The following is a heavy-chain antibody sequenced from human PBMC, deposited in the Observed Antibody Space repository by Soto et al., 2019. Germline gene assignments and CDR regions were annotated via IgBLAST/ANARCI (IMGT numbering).Heavy chain of an antibody. J-gene: IGHJ6*02. Sequence: GGALRLSCAASGFTFSRYGMNWVRQSPGRGLQWISGISVSGDNTSYVESVRGRFTVYRDNSKNTLYLQMNNLRAEDTALYYCAKDGKMRTKVWFPAGYGMDVWGQGTKVTVSS. CDR3: AKDGKMRTKVWFPAGYGMDV. CDR1: GFTFSRYG. V-gene: IGHV3-23*01. D-gene: IGHD3-10*01. CDR2: ISVSGDNT.